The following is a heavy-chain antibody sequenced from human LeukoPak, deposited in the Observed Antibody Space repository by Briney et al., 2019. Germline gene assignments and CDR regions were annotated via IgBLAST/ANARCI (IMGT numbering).Heavy chain of an antibody. V-gene: IGHV3-21*01. CDR3: AREDFLDAFDI. Sequence: GGSLRLSCAASGFTFSSYSMNWVRQAPGKGLEWVSSISSSSSYIYYADSVKGRFTISRDNAKNSLYLQMNSLRAEDTAVYYCAREDFLDAFDIWGQGTMVTVSS. D-gene: IGHD3/OR15-3a*01. CDR1: GFTFSSYS. J-gene: IGHJ3*02. CDR2: ISSSSSYI.